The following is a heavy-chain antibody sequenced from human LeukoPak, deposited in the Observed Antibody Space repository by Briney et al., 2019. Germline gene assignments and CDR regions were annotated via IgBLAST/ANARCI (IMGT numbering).Heavy chain of an antibody. J-gene: IGHJ6*02. CDR3: AIMGAASSNGMDV. Sequence: GGSLRLSCAASGFTFSSYGMHWVRQAPVKGLEWVAVIWYDGSNKYYADSVKGRFTISRDNSKNTLYLQMNSLRAEDTAVYYCAIMGAASSNGMDVWGQGTTVTVSS. CDR1: GFTFSSYG. V-gene: IGHV3-33*01. D-gene: IGHD6-13*01. CDR2: IWYDGSNK.